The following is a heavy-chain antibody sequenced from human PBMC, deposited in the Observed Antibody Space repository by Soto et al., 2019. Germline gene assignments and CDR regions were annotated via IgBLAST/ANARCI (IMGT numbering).Heavy chain of an antibody. CDR2: ISYDGSNK. Sequence: GGSLRLSCAASGFTFSSYAMHWVRQAPGKGLEWVAVISYDGSNKYYADSVKGRFTISRDNSKNTLYLQMNSLRAEDTAVYYCARDPLPGGQELDGVYYYYGMDVWGQGTTVTVSS. J-gene: IGHJ6*02. CDR1: GFTFSSYA. CDR3: ARDPLPGGQELDGVYYYYGMDV. D-gene: IGHD6-13*01. V-gene: IGHV3-30-3*01.